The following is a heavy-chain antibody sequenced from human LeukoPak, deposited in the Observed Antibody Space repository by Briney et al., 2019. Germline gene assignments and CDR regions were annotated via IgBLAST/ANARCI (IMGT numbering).Heavy chain of an antibody. Sequence: SETLSLTCTVSGGSISSYYWGWIRQPPGKGLEWIGYIYYSGTTNYNPSLESRVTISVDTSKNQFSLNLTSMTAADTAVYFCARDPSWTRGYFDYWGQGTLVTVSS. CDR2: IYYSGTT. CDR3: ARDPSWTRGYFDY. J-gene: IGHJ4*02. V-gene: IGHV4-59*01. CDR1: GGSISSYY. D-gene: IGHD2-2*01.